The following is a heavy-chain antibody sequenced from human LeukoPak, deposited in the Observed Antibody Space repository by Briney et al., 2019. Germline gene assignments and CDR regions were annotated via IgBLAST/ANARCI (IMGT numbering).Heavy chain of an antibody. J-gene: IGHJ6*04. CDR3: AELGITMIGGV. CDR1: GFTFSSYA. V-gene: IGHV3-74*01. Sequence: PGRSLRLSCAASGFTFSSYAVHWVRQAPGKGLVWVSRINSDARSTSYADSVKGRFTISRDNAKNSLYLQMNSLRAEDTAVYYCAELGITMIGGVWGKGTTVTISS. CDR2: INSDARST. D-gene: IGHD3-10*02.